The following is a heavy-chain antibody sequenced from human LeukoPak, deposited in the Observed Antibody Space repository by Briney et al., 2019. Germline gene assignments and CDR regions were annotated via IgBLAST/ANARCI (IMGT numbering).Heavy chain of an antibody. Sequence: PGRSLRLSCVASGFTFSRCAMHWVRQAPGKGLEWVAVISYDGSNKYYADSVKGRFTISRDSSKNTLHLQMNSLRAEDTAVYYCARSSSYYHFGMDVWGQGTTVTVSS. J-gene: IGHJ6*02. D-gene: IGHD3-22*01. CDR2: ISYDGSNK. CDR3: ARSSSYYHFGMDV. CDR1: GFTFSRCA. V-gene: IGHV3-30-3*01.